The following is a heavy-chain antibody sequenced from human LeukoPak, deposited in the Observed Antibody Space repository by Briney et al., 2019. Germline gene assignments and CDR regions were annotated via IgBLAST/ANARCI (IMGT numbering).Heavy chain of an antibody. CDR3: VSAAGLFDN. D-gene: IGHD6-13*01. CDR2: ICSDGSNK. CDR1: GLMFSSYG. J-gene: IGHJ4*02. V-gene: IGHV3-33*01. Sequence: GRSLRLSCAASGLMFSSYGMHWVRQAPGKGLEWVAVICSDGSNKYYADSVRGRFTISRDNSKNTLYLQTNSLRVEDTALYYCVSAAGLFDNWGEGTLVSVSS.